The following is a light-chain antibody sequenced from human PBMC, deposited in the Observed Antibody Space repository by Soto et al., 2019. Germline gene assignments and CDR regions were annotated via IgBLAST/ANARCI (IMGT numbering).Light chain of an antibody. CDR1: QSLLHSNGYNY. Sequence: DIVMTQSPLSLPVTPGEPASISCRSSQSLLHSNGYNYLDWYVQKPGQSPQLLIYLGSNRASGVPDRFSGSGSGTDFTLKISRVKAEDVGVYYCMEALQTPLTFGGGTKVEIK. J-gene: IGKJ4*01. V-gene: IGKV2-28*01. CDR3: MEALQTPLT. CDR2: LGS.